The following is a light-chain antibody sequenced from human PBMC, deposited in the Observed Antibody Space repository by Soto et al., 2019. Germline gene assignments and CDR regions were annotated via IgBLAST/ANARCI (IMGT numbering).Light chain of an antibody. V-gene: IGLV2-11*01. CDR1: SSDVGGYND. J-gene: IGLJ2*01. CDR3: CSYAGSVI. CDR2: DVS. Sequence: QSALTQPRAVSGSPGQSVTISRTGTSSDVGGYNDVSWYQQYPGKAPKLMIYDVSKRPSGVPDRFSGSKSGNTASLTVSGLQADDEAEYYCCSYAGSVIFGGGTKLTVL.